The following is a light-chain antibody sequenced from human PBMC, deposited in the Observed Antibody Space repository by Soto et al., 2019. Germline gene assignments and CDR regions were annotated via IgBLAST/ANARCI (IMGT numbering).Light chain of an antibody. V-gene: IGKV3-15*01. J-gene: IGKJ1*01. CDR3: QQYNNWWT. Sequence: EIVMTQSPATLSVSPGERATLSCRASQSVSSNLAWYQHNPGQAPRLLIYGASTRATGIPARFSGSGSGTEFTLTISSLQSEDFAVYYGQQYNNWWTFGQGTKVEIK. CDR2: GAS. CDR1: QSVSSN.